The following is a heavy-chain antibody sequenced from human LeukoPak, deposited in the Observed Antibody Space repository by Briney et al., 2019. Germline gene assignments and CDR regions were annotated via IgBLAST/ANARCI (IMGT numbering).Heavy chain of an antibody. V-gene: IGHV3-15*01. D-gene: IGHD3-10*01. CDR2: IKSKTDGGTT. Sequence: PGGSLRLSCAASGFTFSNAWMSWVRQAPGKGLEWVGRIKSKTDGGTTDYAAPVKGRFTISRDDSKNTLYLQMNSLKTEDTAVYYCTTELLLWFGEFDPWGQGTLVTVSS. CDR1: GFTFSNAW. J-gene: IGHJ5*02. CDR3: TTELLLWFGEFDP.